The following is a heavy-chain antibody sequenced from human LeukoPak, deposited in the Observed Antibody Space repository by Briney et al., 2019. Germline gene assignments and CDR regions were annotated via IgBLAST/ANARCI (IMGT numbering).Heavy chain of an antibody. CDR2: ISASGANT. D-gene: IGHD5-18*01. V-gene: IGHV3-23*01. Sequence: GGSLRLSCATSGFTFSFAAMTWVRQGPGKGLEWVSLISASGANTYYAGSVRGRFTITRDNSKNTVYLQMNSLRAEDTALYYCAKDIQGANWGQGTLVTVSS. CDR1: GFTFSFAA. J-gene: IGHJ4*02. CDR3: AKDIQGAN.